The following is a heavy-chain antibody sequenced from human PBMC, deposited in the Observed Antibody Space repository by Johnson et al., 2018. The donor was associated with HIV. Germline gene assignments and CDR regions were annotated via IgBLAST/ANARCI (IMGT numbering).Heavy chain of an antibody. CDR3: TTEVGATQNAFDI. J-gene: IGHJ3*02. Sequence: VQLVESGGGLVQPGGSLRLSCAVSGFTFSNHHMTWVRQAPGKGLEWVANINQDGSGITYADSVKGRFTVSRDNSKNTLYLQMNSLRAEDTAVYYCTTEVGATQNAFDIWGQGTMVTVSS. CDR1: GFTFSNHH. CDR2: INQDGSGI. D-gene: IGHD1-26*01. V-gene: IGHV3-7*03.